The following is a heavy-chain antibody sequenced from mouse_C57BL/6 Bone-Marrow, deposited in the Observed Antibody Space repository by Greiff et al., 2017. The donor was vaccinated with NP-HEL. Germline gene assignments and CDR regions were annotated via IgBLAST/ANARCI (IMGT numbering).Heavy chain of an antibody. V-gene: IGHV1-82*01. CDR1: GYAFSSSW. Sequence: VQLQQSGPELVKPRASVKISCKASGYAFSSSWMNWVKQRPGKGLEWIGRIYPGDGDTNYNGKFKGKATLTADKSSSTAYMQLSSLTSEDSAVYFCARFGFAYWGQGTLVTVSA. J-gene: IGHJ3*01. CDR2: IYPGDGDT. CDR3: ARFGFAY.